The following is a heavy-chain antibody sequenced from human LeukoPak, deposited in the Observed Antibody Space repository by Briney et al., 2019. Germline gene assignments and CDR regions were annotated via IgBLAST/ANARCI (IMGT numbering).Heavy chain of an antibody. D-gene: IGHD6-19*01. CDR2: ISSDSSYI. CDR3: ASLPWLVRWIYY. CDR1: GFTFSNYG. V-gene: IGHV3-21*01. J-gene: IGHJ4*02. Sequence: GGSLRLSCVASGFTFSNYGMHWVRQAPGKGLEWVSSISSDSSYIDYADSVKGRFTISRDNARNSLYLQMNNLRAEDTAVYFCASLPWLVRWIYYWGQGTLVTVSS.